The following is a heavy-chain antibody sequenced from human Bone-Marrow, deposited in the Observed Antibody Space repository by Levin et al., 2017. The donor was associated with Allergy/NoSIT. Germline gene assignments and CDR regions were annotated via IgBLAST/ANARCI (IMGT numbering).Heavy chain of an antibody. Sequence: GESLKISCKASGYSFTTHYLHWVRQVPGQGLEWVGWINPNRGGTNYAPKFQGRVTLTRDTSIDTAYLEVSSLKSDDTATYYCARDGEVYSSSLAYWGQGTQVIVSS. D-gene: IGHD4-11*01. J-gene: IGHJ4*02. CDR1: GYSFTTHY. V-gene: IGHV1-2*02. CDR2: INPNRGGT. CDR3: ARDGEVYSSSLAY.